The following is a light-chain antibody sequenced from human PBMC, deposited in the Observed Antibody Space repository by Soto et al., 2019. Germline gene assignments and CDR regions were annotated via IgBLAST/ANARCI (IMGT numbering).Light chain of an antibody. CDR3: QQSIDWPLT. Sequence: EIVLTQSPGTLSLSPGERATLSCRASQSVRSDVGWYQQKPGQAPRLLIYHTSNRATGIPARFSGSGSGTDVTLTISSLEPEDFAVYYCQQSIDWPLTFGQGTKVEVK. CDR2: HTS. CDR1: QSVRSD. J-gene: IGKJ1*01. V-gene: IGKV3-11*01.